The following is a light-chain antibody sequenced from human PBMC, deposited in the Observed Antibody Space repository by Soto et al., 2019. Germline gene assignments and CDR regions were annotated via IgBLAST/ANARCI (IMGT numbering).Light chain of an antibody. CDR2: KAS. J-gene: IGKJ5*01. CDR1: QTISSW. CDR3: QQYGSSPPIT. Sequence: DIPLTQSHSTLSGSLVDRVAIXWRSSQTISSWLAWYQQKPGKAPKLLIYKASTLKSGVPSRFSGSGSGTEFTLTISRLEPEDFAVYYCQQYGSSPPITFGQGTRLEIK. V-gene: IGKV1-5*03.